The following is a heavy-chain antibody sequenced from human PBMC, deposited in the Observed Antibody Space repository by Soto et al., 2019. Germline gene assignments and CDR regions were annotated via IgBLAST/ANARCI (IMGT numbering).Heavy chain of an antibody. CDR2: IIPIFGTA. Sequence: QVQLVQSGAEVKKPGSSVKVSCKASGGTFSSYAISWVRQAPGQGLEWMGGIIPIFGTANYAQEFQGRVTITADESTSTAYMELSSLRSEDTAVYYCARTKTTVKYPGARPPNWFDPWGQGTLVTVSS. J-gene: IGHJ5*02. V-gene: IGHV1-69*01. D-gene: IGHD4-4*01. CDR3: ARTKTTVKYPGARPPNWFDP. CDR1: GGTFSSYA.